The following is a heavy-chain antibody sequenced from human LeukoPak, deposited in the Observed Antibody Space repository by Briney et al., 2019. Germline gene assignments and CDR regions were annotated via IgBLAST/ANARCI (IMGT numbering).Heavy chain of an antibody. D-gene: IGHD6-19*01. J-gene: IGHJ3*02. CDR3: ATSQTTSGRYGNAFDI. V-gene: IGHV3-7*01. CDR2: IKADGSEK. CDR1: GFTFSNYW. Sequence: GGSLRLSCVASGFTFSNYWMSWVRQAPGKGLEWVANIKADGSEKYSVDSVKGRFTISRDNAKNSLYLQMNNLRVEDTVVYFCATSQTTSGRYGNAFDIWGQGTLVTVSS.